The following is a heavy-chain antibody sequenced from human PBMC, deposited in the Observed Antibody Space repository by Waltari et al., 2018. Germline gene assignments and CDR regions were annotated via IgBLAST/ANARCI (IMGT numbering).Heavy chain of an antibody. CDR2: IYYSGST. V-gene: IGHV4-59*11. D-gene: IGHD3-3*01. J-gene: IGHJ4*02. CDR3: ARGKFSVY. Sequence: QVQLQESGPGLVKPSETLSLTCTVSGGSISSHYWSWIRQPPGKGLEWIGYIYYSGSTNYTPSLKSRVTISVDTSKNQFSLKLSSVTAADTAVYYCARGKFSVYWGQGTLVTVSS. CDR1: GGSISSHY.